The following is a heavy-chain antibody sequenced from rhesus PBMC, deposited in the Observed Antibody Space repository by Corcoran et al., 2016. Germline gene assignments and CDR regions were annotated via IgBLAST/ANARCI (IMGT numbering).Heavy chain of an antibody. CDR2: MSCSSGNT. V-gene: IGHV4-99*02. CDR1: GYSISSGYY. CDR3: ARDGLRYYNVGSGPERDFDY. Sequence: QVQLQESGPGLVQPSETLSLTCAVSGYSISSGYYWGWIRQPPGKGMVYIGYMSCSSGNTDNKADPKSIVSRSKDTTKNRLSLKQSEVTGADTAVDYCARDGLRYYNVGSGPERDFDYWGQGVLVTVSS. J-gene: IGHJ4*01. D-gene: IGHD3-3*01.